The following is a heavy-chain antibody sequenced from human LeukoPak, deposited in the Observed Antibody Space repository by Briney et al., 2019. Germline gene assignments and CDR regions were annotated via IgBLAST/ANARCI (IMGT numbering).Heavy chain of an antibody. D-gene: IGHD2-2*01. V-gene: IGHV3-30*02. CDR2: IRYDENNK. J-gene: IGHJ5*02. CDR3: ARVGVGMYHFDH. Sequence: GGSLRLSCAVSGFSFNAYAMHWVRQAPGKGLEWVAFIRYDENNKYYADSVKGRFTISRDNSKNTLYLQMSSLRAEDTAVYYCARVGVGMYHFDHWGQETLVTVSS. CDR1: GFSFNAYA.